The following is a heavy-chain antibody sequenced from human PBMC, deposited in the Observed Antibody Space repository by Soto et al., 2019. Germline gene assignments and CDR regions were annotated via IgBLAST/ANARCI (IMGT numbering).Heavy chain of an antibody. CDR1: GGSISSYY. J-gene: IGHJ4*02. V-gene: IGHV4-59*01. D-gene: IGHD5-12*01. CDR3: ARVASGYDIDY. CDR2: IYYSGST. Sequence: PSETLSLTCTVSGGSISSYYWSWIRQPPGKGLEWIGYIYYSGSTNYNPSLRSRVTISVDTSKNQFSLKLSSVTAADTAVYYCARVASGYDIDYWGQGTLVTVSS.